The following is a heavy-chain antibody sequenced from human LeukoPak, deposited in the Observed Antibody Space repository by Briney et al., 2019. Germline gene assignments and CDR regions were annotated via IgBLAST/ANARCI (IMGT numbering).Heavy chain of an antibody. CDR3: ARDRLRWPKIDY. V-gene: IGHV4-39*07. CDR2: IYYSVTT. Sequence: PSETLSLTCTVSGGSISSSDYYWGWIRQPPGKGLEWIGSIYYSVTTYYNPSLKSRVTISVDTSKNQFSPKLNSVTAADTAVYYCARDRLRWPKIDYWGQGTLVTVSS. D-gene: IGHD4-23*01. CDR1: GGSISSSDYY. J-gene: IGHJ4*02.